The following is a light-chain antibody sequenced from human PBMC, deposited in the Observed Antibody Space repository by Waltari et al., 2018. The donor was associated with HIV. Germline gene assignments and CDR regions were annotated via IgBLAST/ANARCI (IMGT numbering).Light chain of an antibody. CDR3: CSYADDYTWV. Sequence: QSALTQPRSVSGSPGPSVTISCTGTSSDVGHYNYVSWYQQHPAKAPKLMIFDVNKRPSGVPDRFSGSKSGNTASLTISGLQAEDEADYYCCSYADDYTWVFGGGTKLTVL. CDR1: SSDVGHYNY. J-gene: IGLJ3*02. CDR2: DVN. V-gene: IGLV2-11*01.